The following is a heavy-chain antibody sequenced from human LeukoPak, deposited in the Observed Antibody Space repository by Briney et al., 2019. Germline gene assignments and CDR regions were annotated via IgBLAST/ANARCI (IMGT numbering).Heavy chain of an antibody. Sequence: GSLRLSCAASGFTFSDYYMSWIRQAPGKGLEGVSYISSSGSTIYYADSVKGRFTISRDNAKNSLYLQMNSLRAEDTAVYYCASSGSYYNLVSYYYGMDVWGQGTTVTVSS. CDR2: ISSSGSTI. V-gene: IGHV3-11*01. CDR3: ASSGSYYNLVSYYYGMDV. J-gene: IGHJ6*02. CDR1: GFTFSDYY. D-gene: IGHD1-26*01.